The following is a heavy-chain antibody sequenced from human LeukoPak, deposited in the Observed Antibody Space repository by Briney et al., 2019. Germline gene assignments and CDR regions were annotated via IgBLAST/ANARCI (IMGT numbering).Heavy chain of an antibody. J-gene: IGHJ4*02. D-gene: IGHD3-9*01. CDR3: ASSVLRYFDWLFGFDY. CDR1: GGSISSYY. Sequence: PSETLSLTCTVSGGSISSYYWSWTRQPPGKGLEWIGYIYYSGSTNYNPSLKSRVTISVDTSKNQLSLKLSSVTAADTAVYYCASSVLRYFDWLFGFDYWGQGTLVTVSS. V-gene: IGHV4-59*01. CDR2: IYYSGST.